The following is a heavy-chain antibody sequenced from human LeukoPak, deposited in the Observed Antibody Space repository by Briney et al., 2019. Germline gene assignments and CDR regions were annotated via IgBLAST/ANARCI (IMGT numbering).Heavy chain of an antibody. V-gene: IGHV4-39*07. CDR3: ARRWLNYYFDY. D-gene: IGHD5-24*01. Sequence: PSETLSLTCTVSGGSISSSSYYWGWIRQPPGKGLEWIGSIYYSGSTYYNPSLKSRVTMSVDTSNNQFSLKLSSVTATDTAMYYCARRWLNYYFDYWGQGTLVTVSS. J-gene: IGHJ4*02. CDR2: IYYSGST. CDR1: GGSISSSSYY.